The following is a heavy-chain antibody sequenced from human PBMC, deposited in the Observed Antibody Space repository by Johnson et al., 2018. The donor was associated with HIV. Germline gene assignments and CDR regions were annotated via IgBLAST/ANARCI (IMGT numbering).Heavy chain of an antibody. Sequence: VQLVESGGGLVKPGGSLRLSCAASGFTFSDYYMSWVRQAPGKGLEWVSVIYSGGSTYYADSVKGRFTISRDNSKNTLYLQMTSLRAEDTALYCCARVNGILLHAFDIWGQGTMVTVSS. CDR2: IYSGGST. V-gene: IGHV3-66*01. CDR1: GFTFSDYY. CDR3: ARVNGILLHAFDI. J-gene: IGHJ3*02. D-gene: IGHD2-15*01.